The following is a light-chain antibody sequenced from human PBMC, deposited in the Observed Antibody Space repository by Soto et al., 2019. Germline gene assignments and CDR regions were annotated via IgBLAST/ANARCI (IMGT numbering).Light chain of an antibody. CDR1: QSVRSRY. CDR2: DAS. J-gene: IGKJ2*01. CDR3: QQYGDSPYT. Sequence: EFVVTQSPGTLSLSLRERATLSCRTSQSVRSRYLAWYQQKPGQAPTLLIYDASSRPGGIPDRFIGSGSGTDFTLTISRLEPEDFAVYYCQQYGDSPYTFGQGTKLEIK. V-gene: IGKV3-20*01.